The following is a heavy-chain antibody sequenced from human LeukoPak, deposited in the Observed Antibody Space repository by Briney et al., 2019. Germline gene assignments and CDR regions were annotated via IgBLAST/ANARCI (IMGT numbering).Heavy chain of an antibody. CDR3: ATEPTVTTYKAIYGMDV. V-gene: IGHV3-66*01. CDR1: GFTVSSNY. Sequence: GGSLRLSCAASGFTVSSNYMSWVRQAPGKGLEWVSVIYSGGSTYYADSVKGRFTISRDNSKNTLYLQMNSLRAEDTAVYYCATEPTVTTYKAIYGMDVWGQGTTVTVSS. D-gene: IGHD4-17*01. J-gene: IGHJ6*02. CDR2: IYSGGST.